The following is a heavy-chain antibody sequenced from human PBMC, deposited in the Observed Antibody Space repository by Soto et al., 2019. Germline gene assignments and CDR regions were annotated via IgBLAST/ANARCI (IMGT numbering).Heavy chain of an antibody. V-gene: IGHV4-31*03. CDR2: IYYSGST. J-gene: IGHJ6*02. CDR1: GGSISSGGYY. Sequence: PSETLSLTCTVSGGSISSGGYYWSWIRQHPGKSLEWIGYIYYSGSTYYNPSLKSRVTISVDTSKNQFSLILSSVTAADTAVYYCAASCVGCGGFNYYGMDVWGQGTTVT. CDR3: AASCVGCGGFNYYGMDV. D-gene: IGHD2-21*01.